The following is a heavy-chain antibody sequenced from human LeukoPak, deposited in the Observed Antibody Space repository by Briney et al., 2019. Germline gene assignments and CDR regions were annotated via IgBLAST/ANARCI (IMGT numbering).Heavy chain of an antibody. Sequence: GGSLRLSCAASGFTFSSYAMSWVRQAPGKGLEWVSAISGSGGSTYYADSVKGRFTISRDNAKNSLYLQMNSLRAEDTAVYYCARIYPGLFYYYYYMDVWGKGTTVTVSS. CDR1: GFTFSSYA. D-gene: IGHD2/OR15-2a*01. CDR3: ARIYPGLFYYYYYMDV. J-gene: IGHJ6*03. V-gene: IGHV3-23*01. CDR2: ISGSGGST.